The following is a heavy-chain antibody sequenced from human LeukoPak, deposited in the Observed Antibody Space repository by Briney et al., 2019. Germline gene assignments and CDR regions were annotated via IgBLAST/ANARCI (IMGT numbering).Heavy chain of an antibody. CDR1: GFTFDDYA. V-gene: IGHV3-9*01. D-gene: IGHD2-2*01. CDR3: AKANYCSSTSCYSHYYYYYGMDV. J-gene: IGHJ6*02. CDR2: ISWNSGSI. Sequence: GGFLRLSCAASGFTFDDYAMHWVRQAPGKGLEWVSGISWNSGSIGYADSVKGRFTISRDNAKNSLYLQMNSLRAEDTALYYCAKANYCSSTSCYSHYYYYYGMDVWGQGTTVTVSS.